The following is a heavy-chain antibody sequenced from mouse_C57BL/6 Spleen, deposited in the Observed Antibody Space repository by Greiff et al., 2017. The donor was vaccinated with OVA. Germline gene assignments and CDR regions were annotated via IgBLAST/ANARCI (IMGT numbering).Heavy chain of an antibody. Sequence: VQLQQPGAELVMPGASVKLSCKASGYTFTSYWMHWVKQRPGQGLEWIGEIDPSDSYTNYTQKFKGKSTLTVDKSSSTAYMQLSSLTSEDSAVYYCASGYGSTRYFDVWGTGTTVTVSS. V-gene: IGHV1-69*01. CDR3: ASGYGSTRYFDV. J-gene: IGHJ1*03. CDR2: IDPSDSYT. D-gene: IGHD1-1*01. CDR1: GYTFTSYW.